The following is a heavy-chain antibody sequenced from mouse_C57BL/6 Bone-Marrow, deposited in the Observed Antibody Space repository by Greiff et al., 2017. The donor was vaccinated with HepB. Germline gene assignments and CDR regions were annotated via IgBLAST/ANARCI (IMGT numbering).Heavy chain of an antibody. J-gene: IGHJ2*01. V-gene: IGHV1-22*01. Sequence: EVKLQESGPELVKPGASVKMSCKASGYTFTDYNMHWVKQSHGKSLEWIGYINPNNGGTSYNQKFKGKATLTVNKSSSTAYMELRSLTSEDSAVYYCARGGSYFHFDYWGQGTTLTVSS. D-gene: IGHD2-10*01. CDR2: INPNNGGT. CDR3: ARGGSYFHFDY. CDR1: GYTFTDYN.